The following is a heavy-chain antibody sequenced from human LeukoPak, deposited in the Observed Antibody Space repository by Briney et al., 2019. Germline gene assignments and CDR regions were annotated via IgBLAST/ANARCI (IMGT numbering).Heavy chain of an antibody. J-gene: IGHJ6*02. CDR3: ARTPGIAVAGTGGYYYYGMDV. Sequence: GSLRLSCAASGFTFSSYSMNWVRQPPGKGLEWIGEINHSGSTNYNPSLRSRVTISVDTSKNQFSLKLSSVTAADTAVYYCARTPGIAVAGTGGYYYYGMDVWGQGTTVTVSS. CDR2: INHSGST. D-gene: IGHD6-19*01. CDR1: GFTFSSYS. V-gene: IGHV4-34*01.